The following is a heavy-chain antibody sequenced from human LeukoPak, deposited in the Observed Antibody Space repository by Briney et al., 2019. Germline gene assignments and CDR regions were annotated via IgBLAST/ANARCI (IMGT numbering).Heavy chain of an antibody. Sequence: ESLKISYKGSGYSFSTYWIAWVRQMPGKGLEWMGTIYPADSDTRYSPSFQGQVTISADKSISTAYLQWSSLKASDTAMYYCARSYQMVYNYMDVWGKGTTVTVSS. J-gene: IGHJ6*03. V-gene: IGHV5-51*01. CDR1: GYSFSTYW. CDR3: ARSYQMVYNYMDV. CDR2: IYPADSDT. D-gene: IGHD6-13*01.